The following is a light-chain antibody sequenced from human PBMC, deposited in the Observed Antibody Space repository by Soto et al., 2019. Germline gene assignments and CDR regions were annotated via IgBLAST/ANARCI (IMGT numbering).Light chain of an antibody. V-gene: IGKV3-20*01. J-gene: IGKJ1*01. CDR2: GAS. CDR3: QQYSSSPET. Sequence: DIVLTQSPDSLAVSLCERATLSCRASQSLTTRNLACYQHIPGQAPRLLIYGASSRATGIPDRFSGSGSGTDFTLSVSGLEPEDFAVYYCQQYSSSPETFGQGTKV. CDR1: QSLTTRN.